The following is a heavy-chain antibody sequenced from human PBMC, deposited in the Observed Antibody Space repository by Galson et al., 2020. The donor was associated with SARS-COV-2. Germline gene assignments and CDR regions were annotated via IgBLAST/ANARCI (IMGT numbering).Heavy chain of an antibody. V-gene: IGHV3-7*03. J-gene: IGHJ4*02. Sequence: GSLRLSCAASGFTFRTYWMTWVRQAPGKGLEWVANIKQDGSERYYADSVKGRFTISRDNAKNSLYLQMNSLRAEDTAVYYCARDQSGGYSELDYWGQGTLVTVSS. CDR3: ARDQSGGYSELDY. CDR2: IKQDGSER. D-gene: IGHD5-12*01. CDR1: GFTFRTYW.